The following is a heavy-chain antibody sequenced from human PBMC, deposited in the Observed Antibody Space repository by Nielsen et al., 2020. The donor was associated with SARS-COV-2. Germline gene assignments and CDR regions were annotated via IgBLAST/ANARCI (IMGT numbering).Heavy chain of an antibody. Sequence: APVKVSCKASGYTFTSYYMHWVRQAPGQGLEWMGIINPSGGSTSYAQKFQGRVTMTRDTSTSTVYMELSSLRSEDTAVYYCARVAGEGAMALWGQGTLVTVSS. V-gene: IGHV1-46*01. CDR1: GYTFTSYY. D-gene: IGHD5-18*01. J-gene: IGHJ4*02. CDR3: ARVAGEGAMAL. CDR2: INPSGGST.